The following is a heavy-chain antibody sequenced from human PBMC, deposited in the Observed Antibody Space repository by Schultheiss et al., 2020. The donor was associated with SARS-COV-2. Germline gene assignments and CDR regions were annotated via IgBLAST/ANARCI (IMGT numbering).Heavy chain of an antibody. V-gene: IGHV3-30*07. CDR2: ISYDGSNK. J-gene: IGHJ1*01. CDR3: AKVHLYYYDSSGYSGYFQH. CDR1: GFTFSSYW. D-gene: IGHD3-22*01. Sequence: GGSLRLSCAASGFTFSSYWMSWVRQAPGKGLEWVAVISYDGSNKHYADSVKGRFTISRDNSKNTLYLQMNSLRAEDTAVYYCAKVHLYYYDSSGYSGYFQHWGQGTLVTVSS.